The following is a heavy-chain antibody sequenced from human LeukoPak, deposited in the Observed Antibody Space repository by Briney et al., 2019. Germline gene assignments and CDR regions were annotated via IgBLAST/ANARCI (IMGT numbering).Heavy chain of an antibody. V-gene: IGHV1-69*04. CDR2: IIPILGIA. D-gene: IGHD1-1*01. CDR3: ARQRGADFYYYYYMDV. Sequence: SVKVSCKASGYTFTSYGISWVRQAPGQGLEWMGRIIPILGIANYAQKFQGRVTITADKSTSTAYMELSSLRSEDTAVYYCARQRGADFYYYYYMDVWGKGTTVTVSS. J-gene: IGHJ6*03. CDR1: GYTFTSYG.